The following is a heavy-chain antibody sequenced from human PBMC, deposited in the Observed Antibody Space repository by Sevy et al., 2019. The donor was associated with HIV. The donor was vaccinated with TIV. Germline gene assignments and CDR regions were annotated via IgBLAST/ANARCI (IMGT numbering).Heavy chain of an antibody. CDR2: ISFDGDTK. J-gene: IGHJ6*02. CDR1: GFSFRNFG. Sequence: GGSLRLSCAASGFSFRNFGMHWVRQAPGKGLEWLALISFDGDTKYYGDSVKGRFTISRDNSKNTLYLQMNSLRVEDIAVYYWAIRGGHDTSGDVSYYYYGMDVWGQGTTVTVSS. CDR3: AIRGGHDTSGDVSYYYYGMDV. D-gene: IGHD3-22*01. V-gene: IGHV3-30*03.